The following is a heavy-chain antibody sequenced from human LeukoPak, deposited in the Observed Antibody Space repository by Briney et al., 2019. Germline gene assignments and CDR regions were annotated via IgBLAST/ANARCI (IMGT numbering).Heavy chain of an antibody. CDR2: INSDGNST. D-gene: IGHD6-13*01. CDR3: ARDSISAAGDLDY. J-gene: IGHJ4*02. V-gene: IGHV3-74*01. CDR1: GFTFSSYW. Sequence: GGSLRLSCAASGFTFSSYWMHWVRQAPGKGLVWVSRINSDGNSTSYADSVKGRFTISRDNAKSTLYLQMNSLRAEDTAVYYCARDSISAAGDLDYWGQGTLDTVSS.